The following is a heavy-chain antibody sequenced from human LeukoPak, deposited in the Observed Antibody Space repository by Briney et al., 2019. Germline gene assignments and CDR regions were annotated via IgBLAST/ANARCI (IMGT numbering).Heavy chain of an antibody. CDR2: ISYDGSNK. J-gene: IGHJ4*02. CDR3: AKEGHGSGSPFDY. V-gene: IGHV3-30*18. CDR1: GFTFDDYA. D-gene: IGHD6-19*01. Sequence: GRSLRLSCAASGFTFDDYAMHWVRQAPGKGLEWVAVISYDGSNKYYADSVKGRFTISRDNSKNTLYLQMNSLRAEDTAVYYCAKEGHGSGSPFDYWGQGTLVTVSS.